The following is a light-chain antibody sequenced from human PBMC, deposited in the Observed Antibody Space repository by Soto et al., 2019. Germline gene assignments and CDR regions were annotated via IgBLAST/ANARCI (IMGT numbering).Light chain of an antibody. CDR3: QQYNTWPPIT. CDR2: GAS. CDR1: QSVRSN. Sequence: EIVMTQSPATLSVSPGERVTLSCRASQSVRSNLAWYQQKPGQAPRLLIYGASTRDTGLPARFSGSGSGTDFTLTISSLQSEDFAVYYCQQYNTWPPITFGQGTRLEI. V-gene: IGKV3-15*01. J-gene: IGKJ5*01.